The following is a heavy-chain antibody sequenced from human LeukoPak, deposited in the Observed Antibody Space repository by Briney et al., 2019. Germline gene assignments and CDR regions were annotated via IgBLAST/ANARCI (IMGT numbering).Heavy chain of an antibody. J-gene: IGHJ4*02. Sequence: GASVKVSCKASGYFFTSNFLHWVGQPPGQGLGWMEIANPSGGSTNYAQKFQGRVTMTEDTSTDTAYMELSSLRSEDTAVYYCATGPVIGGYDPNPYFDYWGQGTLVTVSS. D-gene: IGHD5-12*01. CDR2: ANPSGGST. CDR3: ATGPVIGGYDPNPYFDY. V-gene: IGHV1-46*01. CDR1: GYFFTSNF.